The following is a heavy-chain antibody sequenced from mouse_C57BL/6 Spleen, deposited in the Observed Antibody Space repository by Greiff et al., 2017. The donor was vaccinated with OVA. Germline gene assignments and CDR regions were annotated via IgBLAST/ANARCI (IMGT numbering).Heavy chain of an antibody. J-gene: IGHJ2*01. CDR3: AILLPFDY. Sequence: VQLQQSGPELVKPGASVKISCKASGYAFSSSWMNWVKQRPVKGLEWIGRIYPGDGDTNYNGKFKGKATLTADKSSSTAYMQLSSLTSEDSAVYFCAILLPFDYWGQGTTLTVSS. CDR2: IYPGDGDT. CDR1: GYAFSSSW. D-gene: IGHD1-1*01. V-gene: IGHV1-82*01.